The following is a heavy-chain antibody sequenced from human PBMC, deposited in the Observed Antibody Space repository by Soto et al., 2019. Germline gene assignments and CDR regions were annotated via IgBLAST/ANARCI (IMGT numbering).Heavy chain of an antibody. CDR2: IIPIFGTA. CDR1: RGTFSSYY. CDR3: ARDSVVVPAEYGMDV. Sequence: SVKGSCKASRGTFSSYYIHWGRQAPGQGLEWMGGIIPIFGTANYSQKFQGRVTITADKSTSTAYMELSSLRSEDTAVYYCARDSVVVPAEYGMDVWGQGTTVTVSS. V-gene: IGHV1-69*06. J-gene: IGHJ6*02. D-gene: IGHD2-2*01.